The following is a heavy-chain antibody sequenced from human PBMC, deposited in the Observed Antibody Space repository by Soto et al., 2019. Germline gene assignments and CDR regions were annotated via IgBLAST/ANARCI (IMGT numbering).Heavy chain of an antibody. Sequence: PSETPSLTCTVSGGSISSGGYYWSWIRQHPGKGLEWIGYIYYSGSTYYNPSLKSRVTISVDTSKNQFSLKLSFVTAADTALYYCARATESPNYVWGTMADWGQGTLVTVSS. CDR1: GGSISSGGYY. CDR3: ARATESPNYVWGTMAD. J-gene: IGHJ4*02. CDR2: IYYSGST. V-gene: IGHV4-31*03. D-gene: IGHD3-16*01.